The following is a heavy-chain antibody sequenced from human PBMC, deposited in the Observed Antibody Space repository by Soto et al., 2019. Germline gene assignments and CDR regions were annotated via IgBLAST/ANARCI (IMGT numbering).Heavy chain of an antibody. CDR2: INPSDSST. J-gene: IGHJ2*01. V-gene: IGHV1-46*03. CDR1: GYTFTSNY. Sequence: QVHLLQSGAEVKKPGASVKLSCKASGYTFTSNYLYWVRQAPGQGLEWLGMINPSDSSTTHARNFQGRVNMTRDTSTSTMYMEVTTLTSDDTAMYYCVRGSSSWFWQFDLGGGGTLVTVSS. CDR3: VRGSSSWFWQFDL. D-gene: IGHD6-13*01.